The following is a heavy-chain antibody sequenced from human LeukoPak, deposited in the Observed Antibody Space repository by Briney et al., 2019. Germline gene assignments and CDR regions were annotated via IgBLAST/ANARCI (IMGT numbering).Heavy chain of an antibody. CDR3: AKDIGRAAPYYYYMDV. V-gene: IGHV3-43D*03. CDR2: ISWDGGST. J-gene: IGHJ6*03. Sequence: GGSLRLSCAASGFTFDDYAMHWVRQAPGKGLEWVSLISWDGGSTYYADSVKGRFTISRDNSKNSLYLQMNSLRAEDTALYYCAKDIGRAAPYYYYMDVWGKGTTVTVSS. D-gene: IGHD6-6*01. CDR1: GFTFDDYA.